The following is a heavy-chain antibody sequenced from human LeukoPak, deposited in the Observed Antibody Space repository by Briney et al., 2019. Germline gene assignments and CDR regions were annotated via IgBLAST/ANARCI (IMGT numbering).Heavy chain of an antibody. CDR2: ISYDGSNK. D-gene: IGHD2-15*01. J-gene: IGHJ6*03. CDR1: GFTFSSYG. V-gene: IGHV3-30*18. Sequence: PGGSLRLSCAASGFTFSSYGMHWVRQAPGKGLEWVAVISYDGSNKYYADSVKGRFTISRDNSKNTLYLQMNSLRAEDTAVYYCAKDGVVAALYYYYYMDVWGKGTTVTVSS. CDR3: AKDGVVAALYYYYYMDV.